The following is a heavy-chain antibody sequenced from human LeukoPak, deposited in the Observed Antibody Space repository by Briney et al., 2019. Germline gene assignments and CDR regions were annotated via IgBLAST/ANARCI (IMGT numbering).Heavy chain of an antibody. D-gene: IGHD6-13*01. CDR2: ISSSGSTI. CDR3: ASPNHSSSWYFAYLDY. Sequence: GGSLRLSCAASGFTFSSYEMNWVRQAPGKGLEWVSYISSSGSTIYYADSVKGRFTISRDNAKNSLYLQMNSLRAEDTAVYYCASPNHSSSWYFAYLDYWGQGTLVTVSS. V-gene: IGHV3-48*03. J-gene: IGHJ4*02. CDR1: GFTFSSYE.